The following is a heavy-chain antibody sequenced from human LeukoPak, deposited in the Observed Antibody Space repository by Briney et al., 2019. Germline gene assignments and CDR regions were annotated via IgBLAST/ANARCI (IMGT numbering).Heavy chain of an antibody. J-gene: IGHJ4*02. CDR2: INRSGST. CDR3: ARGEHYFDY. Sequence: SETPSLTCAVYGGSFSGYYWSWIRQPPGKGLEWIGEINRSGSTNYNSSLKSRVTILVDTSKNQFSLKLSSVTAAYTAVYYCARGEHYFDYWGQGTLVTVSS. V-gene: IGHV4-34*01. D-gene: IGHD1-1*01. CDR1: GGSFSGYY.